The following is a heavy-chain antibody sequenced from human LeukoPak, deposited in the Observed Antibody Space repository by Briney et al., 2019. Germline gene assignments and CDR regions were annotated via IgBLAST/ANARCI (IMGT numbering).Heavy chain of an antibody. J-gene: IGHJ4*02. D-gene: IGHD3-22*01. CDR3: ASGPDDSSGSDDYYFDY. CDR2: IYHSGST. Sequence: SQTLSLTCAVSGGSISSGGYSWSWIRQPPGKGLEWIGYIYHSGSTYYNPSLKSRVTISVDRSKNQFSLKLSSVTAADTAVYYCASGPDDSSGSDDYYFDYWGQGTLVTVSS. CDR1: GGSISSGGYS. V-gene: IGHV4-30-2*01.